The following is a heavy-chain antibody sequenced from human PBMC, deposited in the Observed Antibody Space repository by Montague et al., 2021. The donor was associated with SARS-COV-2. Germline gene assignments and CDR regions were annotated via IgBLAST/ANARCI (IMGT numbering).Heavy chain of an antibody. CDR1: NGSINSYY. CDR2: IYYRGST. V-gene: IGHV4-59*01. Sequence: ETLSLTCTVSNGSINSYYWSWVRQPPGKRLEWIGYIYYRGSTNXNPSLESRVTMSIDTSKNQFSLKLRSVTAADTAVYFCAREGLHNWFDPWGQGTLVIVSS. CDR3: AREGLHNWFDP. J-gene: IGHJ5*02.